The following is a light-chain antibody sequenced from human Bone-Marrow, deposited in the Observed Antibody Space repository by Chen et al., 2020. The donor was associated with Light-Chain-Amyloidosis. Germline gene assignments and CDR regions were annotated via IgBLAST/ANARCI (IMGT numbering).Light chain of an antibody. CDR1: RMYVGGDNH. J-gene: IGLJ1*01. Sequence: QSSLTQPASVSGSPGQSITISCTGTRMYVGGDNHVSWYQQHPDKAPKLMIYEVTNRPSWVPVRFSGSKSDNTASLTIAGLQTEDEADYFCSSYTITNTLVFGSGTRVTVL. CDR3: SSYTITNTLV. CDR2: EVT. V-gene: IGLV2-14*01.